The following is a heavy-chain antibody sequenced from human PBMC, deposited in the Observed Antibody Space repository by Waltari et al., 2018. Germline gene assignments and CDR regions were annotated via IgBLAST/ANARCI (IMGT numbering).Heavy chain of an antibody. J-gene: IGHJ3*01. V-gene: IGHV4-39*01. Sequence: QLQLQESGPRLVKPSETLALTCSVSGGSITTNRHYWGWIRPPPGQGLEWIGTISYNGATDSSPDLRGRLTLSRDTTMNQLSLKLGCVTAADTAVYYCATYIGASVGTAAFDVWGQGTMVTVSS. CDR1: GGSITTNRHY. D-gene: IGHD5-12*01. CDR3: ATYIGASVGTAAFDV. CDR2: ISYNGAT.